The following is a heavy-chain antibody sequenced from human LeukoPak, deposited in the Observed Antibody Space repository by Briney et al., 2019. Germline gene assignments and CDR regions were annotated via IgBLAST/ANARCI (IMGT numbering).Heavy chain of an antibody. J-gene: IGHJ4*02. D-gene: IGHD3-16*01. CDR3: ARDSRWGFDFDY. CDR2: ISYDGSNK. V-gene: IGHV3-30-3*01. CDR1: GFTFSSYA. Sequence: GGSLRLSCAASGFTFSSYAMHWVRQAPGKGLEWVAVISYDGSNKYYADSVKGRFTISRDNSKNTLYLQMNSLRAEDTAVYYCARDSRWGFDFDYWGQGTLVTVSS.